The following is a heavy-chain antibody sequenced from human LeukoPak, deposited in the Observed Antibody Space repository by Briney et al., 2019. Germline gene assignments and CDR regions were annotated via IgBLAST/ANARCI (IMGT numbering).Heavy chain of an antibody. CDR3: AKGPVVPAATYYFDY. CDR2: SSCSGDNT. CDR1: GFTFSNYA. D-gene: IGHD2-2*01. V-gene: IGHV3-23*01. J-gene: IGHJ4*02. Sequence: GGSLRLSCAASGFTFSNYAMTWVRQAPGKGLEWVSASSCSGDNTYYADSVKGRFTISRDNSKNTLYLQMNSLRAKDTALYYCAKGPVVPAATYYFDYRGQGTLFTVSS.